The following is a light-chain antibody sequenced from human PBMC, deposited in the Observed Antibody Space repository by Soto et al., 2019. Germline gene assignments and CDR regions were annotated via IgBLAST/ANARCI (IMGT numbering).Light chain of an antibody. CDR1: QSVSNNY. Sequence: EVVLTQSPGTLSLSPGERATLSCRASQSVSNNYLAWYQQKPGQAPRPLIYGASSSATGIPDRFSGSGSGTDFTLTISRLEPEDFAVYYCQQYGSSPFTFGQGTKLEI. J-gene: IGKJ2*01. CDR3: QQYGSSPFT. CDR2: GAS. V-gene: IGKV3-20*01.